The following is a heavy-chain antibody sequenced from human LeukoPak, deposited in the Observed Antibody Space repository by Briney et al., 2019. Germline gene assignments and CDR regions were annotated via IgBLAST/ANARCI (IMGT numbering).Heavy chain of an antibody. CDR3: VNPVGYCMSISCTNFDY. D-gene: IGHD2-2*01. Sequence: GGSLRLSCAASGFTFSSYAMSWVRQAPGKGLEWVSVISGGGDSTYYADSGKGRFTLSRDNSKNTLYLQLNSLRAEDRDAYCGVNPVGYCMSISCTNFDYWGQGTLVTVSS. CDR2: ISGGGDST. J-gene: IGHJ4*02. CDR1: GFTFSSYA. V-gene: IGHV3-23*01.